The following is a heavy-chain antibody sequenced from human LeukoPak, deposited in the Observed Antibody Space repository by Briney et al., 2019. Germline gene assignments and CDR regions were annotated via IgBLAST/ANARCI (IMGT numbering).Heavy chain of an antibody. V-gene: IGHV3-23*01. D-gene: IGHD2-2*01. CDR2: ISGSGGNT. Sequence: GGSLRLSCAASGFTFSSYAMSWVRQAPGKGLEWVSTISGSGGNTYSADSVKGRFTISRDNSKNTLYLQMNSLRAEDTAVYYCAKVIRPHCSTTTCLFDYWGQGTLVTVSS. CDR3: AKVIRPHCSTTTCLFDY. J-gene: IGHJ4*02. CDR1: GFTFSSYA.